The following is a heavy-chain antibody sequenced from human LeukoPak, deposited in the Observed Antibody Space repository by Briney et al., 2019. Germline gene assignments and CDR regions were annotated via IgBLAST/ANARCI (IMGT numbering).Heavy chain of an antibody. D-gene: IGHD4-17*01. CDR1: GFTFSSYG. J-gene: IGHJ6*03. CDR2: IRYDGSNK. CDR3: AKGQYGDYYYYYMDV. V-gene: IGHV3-30*02. Sequence: PGGSLRLSCAASGFTFSSYGMHWVRQAPGKGLEWVAFIRYDGSNKYYADSVKGRFTISRDNSKNTLYLQMNSLRAEDTAVYYCAKGQYGDYYYYYMDVWGKGTTVTISS.